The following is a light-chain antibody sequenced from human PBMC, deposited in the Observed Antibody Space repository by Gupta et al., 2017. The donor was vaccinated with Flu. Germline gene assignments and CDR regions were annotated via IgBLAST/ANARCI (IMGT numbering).Light chain of an antibody. CDR1: QDIASY. J-gene: IGKJ3*01. CDR3: QQSHTSFT. Sequence: DIQLTQSPSSLSASVGDTVSITCRASQDIASYLNWYQQKSGEAPKLLIYAATKLEDGVPSRFVGGGSDIEFILTSNRLQPEDFANYCGQQSHTSFTFGHGTELNVK. V-gene: IGKV1-39*01. CDR2: AAT.